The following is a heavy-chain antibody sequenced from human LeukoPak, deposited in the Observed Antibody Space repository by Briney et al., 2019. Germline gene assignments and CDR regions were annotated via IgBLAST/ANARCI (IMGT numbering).Heavy chain of an antibody. CDR1: GGTLSSYA. Sequence: SVKVSCKASGGTLSSYAISWVQQAPGQGLEWMGRIIPILGIANYAQKFQGRVTITADKSTSTAYMELSSLRSEDTAVYYCARGIAAAATDYWGQGTLVTVSS. D-gene: IGHD6-25*01. J-gene: IGHJ4*02. CDR2: IIPILGIA. CDR3: ARGIAAAATDY. V-gene: IGHV1-69*04.